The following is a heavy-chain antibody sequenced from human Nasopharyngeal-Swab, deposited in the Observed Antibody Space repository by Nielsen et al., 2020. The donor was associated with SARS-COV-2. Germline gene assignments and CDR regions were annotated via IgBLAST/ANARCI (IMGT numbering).Heavy chain of an antibody. Sequence: GGSLRLSCAASGFTFSSYWMSWVRQAPGKGQEWVANIKQDGSEKYYVDSVKGRFTISRDNAKNSLYLQMNSLRAEDTAVYYCARAGSSGWYYYFDYWGQGTLVTVSS. CDR3: ARAGSSGWYYYFDY. V-gene: IGHV3-7*01. J-gene: IGHJ4*02. CDR2: IKQDGSEK. D-gene: IGHD6-19*01. CDR1: GFTFSSYW.